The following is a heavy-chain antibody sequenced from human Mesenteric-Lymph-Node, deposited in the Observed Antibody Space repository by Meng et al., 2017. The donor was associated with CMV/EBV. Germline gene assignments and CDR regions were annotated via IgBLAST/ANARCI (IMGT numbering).Heavy chain of an antibody. J-gene: IGHJ6*02. CDR3: ACTTPNLDLKYDSWSAYPPLMDV. CDR2: VIPNSGDT. V-gene: IGHV1-2*02. D-gene: IGHD3-3*01. Sequence: ASVKVSCKASGYTFSDYYIHWVRQAPGQGLEWMGWVIPNSGDTNYPQKFQGRVTMTRDTLISTAYLELTRLKSDDTAVYFCACTTPNLDLKYDSWSAYPPLMDVWGQGTTVTVSS. CDR1: GYTFSDYY.